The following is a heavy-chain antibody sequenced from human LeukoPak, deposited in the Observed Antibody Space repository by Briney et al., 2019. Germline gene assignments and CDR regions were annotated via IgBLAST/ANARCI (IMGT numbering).Heavy chain of an antibody. CDR1: GFNFGIYG. CDR2: MWDDGTNE. D-gene: IGHD3-22*01. CDR3: ARELRYDNSDSGAF. J-gene: IGHJ3*01. V-gene: IGHV3-33*01. Sequence: GGSLRLSCTASGFNFGIYGMHWVRQAPGKGLEWVAVMWDDGTNEYYVESVKGRFTISRDNGKRTLYLQMNSLRVEDTAVYYCARELRYDNSDSGAFWGQGTVVTVSS.